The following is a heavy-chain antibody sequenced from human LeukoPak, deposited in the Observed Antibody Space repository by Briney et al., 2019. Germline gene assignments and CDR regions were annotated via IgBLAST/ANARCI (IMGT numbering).Heavy chain of an antibody. V-gene: IGHV1-69*13. J-gene: IGHJ6*04. CDR3: ATHPGSGWLLYYYYYGMDV. CDR1: GGTFSSYA. Sequence: ASVKVSCKASGGTFSSYAISWVRQALGQGLEWMGGIIPIFGTANYAQKFQGRVTIAVDESTSTAYMELSSLRSEDTAVYYCATHPGSGWLLYYYYYGMDVWGKGTTVTVSS. CDR2: IIPIFGTA. D-gene: IGHD6-19*01.